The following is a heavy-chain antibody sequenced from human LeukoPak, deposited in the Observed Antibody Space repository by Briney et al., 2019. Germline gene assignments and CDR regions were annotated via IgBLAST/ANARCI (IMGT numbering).Heavy chain of an antibody. CDR3: ARGHIVVVPAARAVYYYYGMDV. Sequence: ASVKVSCKASGYTFTSYDINWVRQATGQGLEWMGWTNPNSGNTGYAQKFQGRVTMTRNTSISTAYMELSSLRSEDTAVYYCARGHIVVVPAARAVYYYYGMDVWGQGTTVTVSS. J-gene: IGHJ6*02. CDR1: GYTFTSYD. D-gene: IGHD2-2*01. V-gene: IGHV1-8*01. CDR2: TNPNSGNT.